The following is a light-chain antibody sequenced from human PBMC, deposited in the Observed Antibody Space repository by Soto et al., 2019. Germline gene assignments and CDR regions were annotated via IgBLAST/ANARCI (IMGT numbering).Light chain of an antibody. CDR1: SSNIGAAYD. Sequence: QSVLTQPPSVSGAPGQKVTISCTRSSSNIGAAYDVHWYQHLPGTAPKLLIYGNNNRPSGVPDRFSGSKSDTSASLAITGLQAEDEADYYCQSYDSSLSGWVFGGGTKLTVL. CDR3: QSYDSSLSGWV. CDR2: GNN. V-gene: IGLV1-40*01. J-gene: IGLJ3*02.